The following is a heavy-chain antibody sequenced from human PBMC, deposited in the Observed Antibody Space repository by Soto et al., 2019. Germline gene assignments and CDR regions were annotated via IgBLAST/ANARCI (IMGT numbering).Heavy chain of an antibody. CDR1: GGSFSGYY. J-gene: IGHJ4*02. Sequence: QVQLQQWGAGLLKPSETLSLTCAVYGGSFSGYYWSWIRQPPGKGLEWIGEINHSGSTNYNPSLKSRATISVDTSKNQFSLKLSSVTAADTAVYYCARGPQRGSGWSRSDYWGQGTLVTVSS. V-gene: IGHV4-34*01. CDR2: INHSGST. D-gene: IGHD6-19*01. CDR3: ARGPQRGSGWSRSDY.